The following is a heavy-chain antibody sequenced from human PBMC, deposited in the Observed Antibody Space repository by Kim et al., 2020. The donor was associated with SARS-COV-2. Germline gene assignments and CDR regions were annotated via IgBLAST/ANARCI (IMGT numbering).Heavy chain of an antibody. V-gene: IGHV3-23*01. CDR3: AKGSGFDYYSGMDV. Sequence: AADVKGRFTISTDKSKNTLYLQMNNLRGEDTAVYYCAKGSGFDYYSGMDVWGQGTTVTVSS. J-gene: IGHJ6*02. D-gene: IGHD3-10*01.